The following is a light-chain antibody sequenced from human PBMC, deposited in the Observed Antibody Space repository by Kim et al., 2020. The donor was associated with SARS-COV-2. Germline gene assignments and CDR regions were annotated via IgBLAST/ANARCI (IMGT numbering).Light chain of an antibody. CDR1: KLGDKY. CDR2: QDS. CDR3: QACDSSSWV. V-gene: IGLV3-1*01. Sequence: SYELTQPPSVSVSPGQTASITCSGDKLGDKYACWYQQKPGQFPVLVIYQDSKRPSGITEPFSGSNSGNTATLTISGTQAMDEADYYCQACDSSSWVFGGGTQLTVL. J-gene: IGLJ3*02.